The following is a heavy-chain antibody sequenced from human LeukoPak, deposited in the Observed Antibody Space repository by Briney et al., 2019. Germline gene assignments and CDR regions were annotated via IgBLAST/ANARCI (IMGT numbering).Heavy chain of an antibody. CDR2: IYYSGST. J-gene: IGHJ5*02. CDR1: GGSISSSSYY. Sequence: SETLSLTCTASGGSISSSSYYWGWIRQPPGKGLEWIGSIYYSGSTYYNPSLKSRVTISVDTSKNQFSLKLSSVTAADTAVYYCARDLVRGVIFDPWGQGTLVTVSS. CDR3: ARDLVRGVIFDP. D-gene: IGHD3-10*01. V-gene: IGHV4-39*07.